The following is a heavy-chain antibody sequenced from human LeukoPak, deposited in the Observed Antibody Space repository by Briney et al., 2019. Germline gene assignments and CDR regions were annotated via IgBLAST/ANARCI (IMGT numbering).Heavy chain of an antibody. V-gene: IGHV3-23*01. Sequence: GGSLRLSCAASAFTFSSYAMSWVRKAPGKGLEWVSGLTGSGGNTYYADSVKGRFTISRDNSKNTLSLQMNSLRAEDAAVYYCVKFREIQHYNYHMDVWGKGTTVTVSS. CDR2: LTGSGGNT. J-gene: IGHJ6*03. CDR3: VKFREIQHYNYHMDV. CDR1: AFTFSSYA.